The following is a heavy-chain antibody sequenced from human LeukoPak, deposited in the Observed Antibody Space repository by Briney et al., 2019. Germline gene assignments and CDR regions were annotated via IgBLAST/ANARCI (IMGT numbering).Heavy chain of an antibody. J-gene: IGHJ4*02. Sequence: PGGSLRLSCAASGFTFSSYWMSWVRQAPGKGLEWVANIKQDGSEKYYVDSVKGRFTISRDNAKTSLYLQMNSLRAEDTAVYYCARGPRGGYSSSWDLDYWGQGTLVTVSS. CDR3: ARGPRGGYSSSWDLDY. CDR2: IKQDGSEK. V-gene: IGHV3-7*03. CDR1: GFTFSSYW. D-gene: IGHD6-13*01.